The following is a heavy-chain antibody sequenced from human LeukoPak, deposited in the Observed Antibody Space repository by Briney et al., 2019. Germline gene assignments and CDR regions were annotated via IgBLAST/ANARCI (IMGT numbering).Heavy chain of an antibody. J-gene: IGHJ4*02. V-gene: IGHV3-30-3*01. CDR2: ISYDGSNK. CDR3: ARDRYGSGSYLPDY. D-gene: IGHD3-10*01. Sequence: GGYLRLSCAASGFTFNSYAMHWVRQAPGKGLEWVAVISYDGSNKYYADSVKGRFTISRDNSKNTLYLQMNSLRAEDTAVYYCARDRYGSGSYLPDYWGQGTLVTVSS. CDR1: GFTFNSYA.